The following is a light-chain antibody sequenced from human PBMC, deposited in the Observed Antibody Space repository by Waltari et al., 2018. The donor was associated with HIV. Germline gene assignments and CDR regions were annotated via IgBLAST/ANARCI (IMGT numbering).Light chain of an antibody. CDR1: SSNIGADYD. J-gene: IGLJ2*01. CDR2: GKN. Sequence: QSVLTQPPSVSGAPGQRVTISCTGGSSNIGADYDVHWYQQIPGTAPKLLISGKNNRPSGVPDRFSASKSGTSASLAITGLQAEDEADYFCQSYDRSLSASVVFGGGTKLTVL. V-gene: IGLV1-40*01. CDR3: QSYDRSLSASVV.